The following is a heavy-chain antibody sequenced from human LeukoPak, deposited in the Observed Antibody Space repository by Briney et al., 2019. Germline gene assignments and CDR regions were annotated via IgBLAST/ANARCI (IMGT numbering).Heavy chain of an antibody. D-gene: IGHD5-18*01. J-gene: IGHJ4*02. CDR2: IYYSGST. CDR3: ARGTRTRGYSSFDY. V-gene: IGHV4-59*01. Sequence: SETLSLTCTVSGGSISSYYWSWIRQPPGKGLEWIGYIYYSGSTNYNPSLKSRVTISVDTSKNQFSLKLSSVTAADMAVYYCARGTRTRGYSSFDYWGQGTLVTVSS. CDR1: GGSISSYY.